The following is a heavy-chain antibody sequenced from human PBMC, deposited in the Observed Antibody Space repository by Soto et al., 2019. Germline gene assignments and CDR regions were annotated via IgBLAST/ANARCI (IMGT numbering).Heavy chain of an antibody. V-gene: IGHV4-34*01. CDR1: GGSFSGYY. CDR2: INHSGST. J-gene: IGHJ4*02. D-gene: IGHD6-6*01. CDR3: ARSYSSSSPLYFDY. Sequence: SETLSLTCAVYGGSFSGYYWSWIRQPPGKGLEWIGEINHSGSTNYNPSLKSRVTISVDTSKNQFSLKLSSVTAADTAVYYCARSYSSSSPLYFDYWGQGTLVTVSS.